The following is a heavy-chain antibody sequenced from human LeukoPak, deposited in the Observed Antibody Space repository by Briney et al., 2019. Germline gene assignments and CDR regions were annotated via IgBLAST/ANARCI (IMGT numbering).Heavy chain of an antibody. D-gene: IGHD2-15*01. Sequence: SETLSLTCTVSGGSISSSSYYWGWLRQPPGKGLEWIGSIYYSGSTYYNPSLKSRVTISVDTSKNQFSLKLSSVTAADTAVYYCARGLLRDIVVVVAAKDAFDIWGQGTMVTVSS. CDR2: IYYSGST. V-gene: IGHV4-39*07. CDR3: ARGLLRDIVVVVAAKDAFDI. J-gene: IGHJ3*02. CDR1: GGSISSSSYY.